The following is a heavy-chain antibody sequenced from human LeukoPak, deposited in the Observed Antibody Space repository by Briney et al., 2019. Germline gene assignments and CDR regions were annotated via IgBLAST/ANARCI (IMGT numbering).Heavy chain of an antibody. Sequence: PSGTLSLTCAVSGGSISSSNWWSWVRQPPGKGLEWIGEIYHSGSTNYNPSLKSRVTISVDKPKNQFSLKLSSVTAADTAVYYCARVEAAAEAPSLDYWGQGTLVTVSS. V-gene: IGHV4-4*02. D-gene: IGHD6-13*01. J-gene: IGHJ4*02. CDR3: ARVEAAAEAPSLDY. CDR2: IYHSGST. CDR1: GGSISSSNW.